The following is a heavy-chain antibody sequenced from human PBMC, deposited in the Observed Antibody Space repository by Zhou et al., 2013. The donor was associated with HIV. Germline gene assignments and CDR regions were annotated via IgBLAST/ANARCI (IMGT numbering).Heavy chain of an antibody. CDR3: ASDTEGYCNGSICYWSFNY. V-gene: IGHV1-69*01. D-gene: IGHD2-15*01. J-gene: IGHJ4*02. CDR1: GYTFIGYY. CDR2: VIPTFGSR. Sequence: QVQLVQSGAEVKKPGASVKVSCKASGYTFIGYYMHWVRQAPGQGLEWMGGVIPTFGSRNYAQKFQDRVTISTDESTSTVYMEVSNLTPGDSAMYYCASDTEGYCNGSICYWSFNYWGQGTLVAVSS.